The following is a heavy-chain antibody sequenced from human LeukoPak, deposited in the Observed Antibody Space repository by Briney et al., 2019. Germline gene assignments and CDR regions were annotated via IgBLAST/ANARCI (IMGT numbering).Heavy chain of an antibody. V-gene: IGHV3-23*01. Sequence: PGGSLRLSCAASGFTFSSYAMSWVRQAPGKGLEWVSAISGSGGSAYYADSVKGRFTISRDNSKNTLYLQMNSLRAEDTAVYYCAKDKQWLVRNWFDPWGQGTLVTVSS. J-gene: IGHJ5*02. CDR1: GFTFSSYA. CDR2: ISGSGGSA. CDR3: AKDKQWLVRNWFDP. D-gene: IGHD6-19*01.